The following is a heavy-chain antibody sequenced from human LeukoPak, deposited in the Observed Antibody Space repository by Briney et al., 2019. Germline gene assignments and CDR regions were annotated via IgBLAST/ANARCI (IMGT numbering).Heavy chain of an antibody. Sequence: SETLSLTCTVSGGSISSSGYYWGWIRQPPGKGLEWIGSIYYSGSTNYNPSLKSRVTISVDTSKNQFSLKLSSVTAADTAVYYCARGRIRRRQQLVRGAYCGGDCYFDYWGQGTLVTVSS. CDR3: ARGRIRRRQQLVRGAYCGGDCYFDY. J-gene: IGHJ4*02. V-gene: IGHV4-39*07. CDR2: IYYSGST. D-gene: IGHD2-21*02. CDR1: GGSISSSGYY.